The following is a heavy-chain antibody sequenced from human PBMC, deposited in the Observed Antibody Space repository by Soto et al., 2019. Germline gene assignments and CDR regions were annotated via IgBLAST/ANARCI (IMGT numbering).Heavy chain of an antibody. Sequence: EVQLVESGGGLVQPGRSLRLSCAASGFTFDDYAMHWVRQAPGKGLEWVSGISWNSGSIGYADSVKGRFTISRDNAKNSRYLQMNSLRAEDTALYYCASALGESDPFDYWGQGTLVTVSS. D-gene: IGHD3-10*01. CDR2: ISWNSGSI. V-gene: IGHV3-9*01. J-gene: IGHJ4*02. CDR1: GFTFDDYA. CDR3: ASALGESDPFDY.